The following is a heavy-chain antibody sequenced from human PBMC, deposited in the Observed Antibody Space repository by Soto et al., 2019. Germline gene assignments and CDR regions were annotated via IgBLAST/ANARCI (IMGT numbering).Heavy chain of an antibody. Sequence: SETLSLTCTVSGGSISSGDYYWSWIRQPPGKGLEWIGYIYYSGSTYYNPSLKSRVTISVDTSKNQFSLKLSSVTAADTAVYYCARGYDILTGPHDPWGQGTLVTVSS. D-gene: IGHD3-9*01. CDR3: ARGYDILTGPHDP. V-gene: IGHV4-30-4*01. J-gene: IGHJ5*02. CDR1: GGSISSGDYY. CDR2: IYYSGST.